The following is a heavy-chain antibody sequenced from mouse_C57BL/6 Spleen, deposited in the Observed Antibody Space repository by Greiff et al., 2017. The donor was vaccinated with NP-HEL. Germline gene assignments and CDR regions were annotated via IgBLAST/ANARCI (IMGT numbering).Heavy chain of an antibody. CDR3: AILYYGNSYAMDY. V-gene: IGHV1-82*01. CDR1: GYAFSSSW. D-gene: IGHD2-1*01. CDR2: IYPGDGDT. J-gene: IGHJ4*01. Sequence: QVQLQQSGPELVKPGASVKISCKASGYAFSSSWMNWVKQRPGKGLEWIGRIYPGDGDTNYNGKFKGKATLTADKSSSTAYMQLSSLTSEDSAVYFCAILYYGNSYAMDYWGQGTSVTVSS.